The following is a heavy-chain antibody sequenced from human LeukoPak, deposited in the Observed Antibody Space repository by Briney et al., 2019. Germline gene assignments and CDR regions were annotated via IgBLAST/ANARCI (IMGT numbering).Heavy chain of an antibody. V-gene: IGHV3-74*01. J-gene: IGHJ4*02. CDR1: GFTFSSYW. Sequence: PGGSLRLSCAASGFTFSSYWMHWVRQAPGKGLVWVSRINSDGSSTSYADSVKGRFTISRDNAKNTLYLQMNSLRAEDTAVYYCARGRAVAGTGPVGYCGQGTLVTVSS. D-gene: IGHD6-19*01. CDR3: ARGRAVAGTGPVGY. CDR2: INSDGSST.